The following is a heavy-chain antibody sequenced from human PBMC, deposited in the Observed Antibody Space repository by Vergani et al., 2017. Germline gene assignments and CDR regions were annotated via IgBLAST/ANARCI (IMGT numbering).Heavy chain of an antibody. CDR1: GFTFSSYA. CDR3: AKVPQLEDWFDP. CDR2: ISGSGGSP. D-gene: IGHD3-3*01. J-gene: IGHJ5*02. V-gene: IGHV3-23*01. Sequence: EVQLLESGGGLVQPGGSLRLSCAASGFTFSSYAMSWVRQAPGKGLEWVSAISGSGGSPYYADSVKGRFTISRDNSKNTLYLQMNSLRAEDTAVYYCAKVPQLEDWFDPWGQGTLVTVSS.